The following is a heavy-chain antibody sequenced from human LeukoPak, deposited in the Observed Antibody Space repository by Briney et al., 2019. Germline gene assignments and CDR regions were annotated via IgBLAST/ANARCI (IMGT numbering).Heavy chain of an antibody. CDR3: ARDLTRDLRSEVYAFDI. Sequence: GASVKVSCKASGYTFTGYYMHWVRQAPGQGLEWMGWINPNSGGTNYAQKFQGRVTMTRDTSISTAYMELSRLRPDDTAVYYCARDLTRDLRSEVYAFDIWGQGTMVTVSS. CDR1: GYTFTGYY. V-gene: IGHV1-2*02. J-gene: IGHJ3*02. CDR2: INPNSGGT. D-gene: IGHD3-10*01.